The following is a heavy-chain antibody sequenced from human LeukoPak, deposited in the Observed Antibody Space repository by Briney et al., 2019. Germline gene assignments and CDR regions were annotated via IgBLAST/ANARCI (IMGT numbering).Heavy chain of an antibody. Sequence: SETLSLTCTVSGGSISIYYWSWIRQPPGKGLEWIGYIYYSGSTNYNPSLKSRVTISVDTSKNQFSLKLSSVTAADTAVYYCARIAYDSSGYYFDYWGQGTLVTVSS. CDR2: IYYSGST. CDR3: ARIAYDSSGYYFDY. J-gene: IGHJ4*02. V-gene: IGHV4-59*12. D-gene: IGHD3-22*01. CDR1: GGSISIYY.